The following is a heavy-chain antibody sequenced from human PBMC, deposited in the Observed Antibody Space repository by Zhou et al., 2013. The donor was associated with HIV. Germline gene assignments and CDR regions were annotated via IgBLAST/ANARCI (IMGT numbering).Heavy chain of an antibody. CDR2: MNPRSGNT. Sequence: QVQLVQSGDEVKKPGASVKVSCKTTGYTFNRYDVSWVRQAPGQGLEWMGWMNPRSGNTGYAQKFQGRVTMTRDTSISTAYMELSRLRSDDTALYYCARSESGYDPIDYWGQGTLVTVSS. CDR1: GYTFNRYD. CDR3: ARSESGYDPIDY. V-gene: IGHV1-8*02. J-gene: IGHJ4*02. D-gene: IGHD5-12*01.